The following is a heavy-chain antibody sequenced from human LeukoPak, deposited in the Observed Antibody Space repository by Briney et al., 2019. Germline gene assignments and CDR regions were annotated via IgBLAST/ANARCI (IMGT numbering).Heavy chain of an antibody. Sequence: PGGSLRLSCAASGFTFSSYGMHWVRQAPGKGLEWVAVIWYDGSNKYYADSVKGRFTISRDNAKNSLYLQMNSLRDEDTAVYYCARDQDSSSWHTPNPESFDYWGQGTLVTVSS. CDR3: ARDQDSSSWHTPNPESFDY. CDR2: IWYDGSNK. J-gene: IGHJ4*02. V-gene: IGHV3-33*01. D-gene: IGHD6-13*01. CDR1: GFTFSSYG.